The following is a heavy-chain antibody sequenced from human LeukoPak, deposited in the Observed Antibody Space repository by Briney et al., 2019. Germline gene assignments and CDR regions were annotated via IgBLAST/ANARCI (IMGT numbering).Heavy chain of an antibody. CDR3: ARDGDRGILYYMDV. J-gene: IGHJ6*03. D-gene: IGHD6-13*01. Sequence: GGSLRLSCAASGVIFSSNSMTWVRQAPGKGLEWVSLIYSDGSGGSTYYADSVKGRFTISRDNSKNTLYLQMNSLRVEDTAVYYCARDGDRGILYYMDVWGKGTTVTVSS. CDR2: IYSDGSGGST. V-gene: IGHV3-66*01. CDR1: GVIFSSNS.